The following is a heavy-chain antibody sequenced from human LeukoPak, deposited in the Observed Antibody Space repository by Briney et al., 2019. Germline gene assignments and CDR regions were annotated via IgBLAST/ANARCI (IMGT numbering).Heavy chain of an antibody. Sequence: GGSLRLSCAASGFTFSSYSMNWVRQAPGKGLEWVSAISGSGGSTYYADSVKGRFTISRDNSKNTLYLQMNSLRAEDTAVYYCAKETTYYDFWSGYYNFDYWGQGTLVTVSS. CDR3: AKETTYYDFWSGYYNFDY. CDR2: ISGSGGST. D-gene: IGHD3-3*01. J-gene: IGHJ4*02. CDR1: GFTFSSYS. V-gene: IGHV3-23*01.